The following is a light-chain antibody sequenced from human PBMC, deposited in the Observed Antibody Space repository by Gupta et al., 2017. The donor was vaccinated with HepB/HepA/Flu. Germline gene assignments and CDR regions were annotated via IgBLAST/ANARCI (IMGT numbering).Light chain of an antibody. CDR3: QQSESTPIT. J-gene: IGKJ5*01. CDR2: AAS. Sequence: DIQMTQSPSSLSASVGDRVTITCRASQSISSYLNWYQQKPGKAPKLLIYAASSLQSGVPARFSGSGSGTDFTLTISRLQPEDFATYYCQQSESTPITFGQGTLMEIK. CDR1: QSISSY. V-gene: IGKV1-39*01.